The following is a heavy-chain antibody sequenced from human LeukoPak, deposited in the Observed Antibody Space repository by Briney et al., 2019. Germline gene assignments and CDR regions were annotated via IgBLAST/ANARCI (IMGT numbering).Heavy chain of an antibody. CDR2: INPNSGGT. CDR1: GYTFTGYY. CDR3: ARGSAYSSSWYEN. V-gene: IGHV1-2*02. D-gene: IGHD6-13*01. J-gene: IGHJ4*02. Sequence: AAVKVPCKTSGYTFTGYYMHWVRQAPGQGLEGMGWINPNSGGTNYAQKFQGRVTMTRDTSISTGYMELSRLRSDATAVYYCARGSAYSSSWYENWGQGTLVTVSS.